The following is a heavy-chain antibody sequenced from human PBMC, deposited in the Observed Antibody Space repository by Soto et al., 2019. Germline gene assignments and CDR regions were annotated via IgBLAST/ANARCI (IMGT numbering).Heavy chain of an antibody. Sequence: GGSLRLSCAASGFTSSSYGMHWVRQAPGKGLEWVAVIWYDGSNKYYADSVKGRFTISRDNSKNTLYLQMNSLRAEDTAVYYCARAVIAATNWFDPWGQGTLVTVSS. J-gene: IGHJ5*02. V-gene: IGHV3-33*01. CDR1: GFTSSSYG. CDR2: IWYDGSNK. D-gene: IGHD6-13*01. CDR3: ARAVIAATNWFDP.